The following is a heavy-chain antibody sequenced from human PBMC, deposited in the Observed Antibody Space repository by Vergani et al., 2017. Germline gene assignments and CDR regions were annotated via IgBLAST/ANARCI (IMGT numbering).Heavy chain of an antibody. J-gene: IGHJ4*02. CDR3: ARHWGQWLLGY. Sequence: QVQLQESGPGLVKPSETLSLTCTVSGGSISSYYWSWIRQPPGKGLEWIGYIYYSGSTNYNPSRKSRVTISVDTSKNQFSLKLSSVTAADTAVYYCARHWGQWLLGYWGQGTLVTVSS. CDR2: IYYSGST. D-gene: IGHD3-22*01. CDR1: GGSISSYY. V-gene: IGHV4-59*01.